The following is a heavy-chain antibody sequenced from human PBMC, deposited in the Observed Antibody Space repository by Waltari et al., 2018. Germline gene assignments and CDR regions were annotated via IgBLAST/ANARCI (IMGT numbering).Heavy chain of an antibody. V-gene: IGHV4-39*07. CDR2: IYHSGST. J-gene: IGHJ6*02. Sequence: QLQLQESGPGLVKPSETLSLTCTVSGGSISSSSYYWGWIRQPPGKGLEWIGSIYHSGSTYYNPSLKSRVTISVDTSKNQFSLKLSSVTAADTAVYYCARGDPIVATIRWYYYYGMDVWGQGTTVTVSS. CDR1: GGSISSSSYY. D-gene: IGHD5-12*01. CDR3: ARGDPIVATIRWYYYYGMDV.